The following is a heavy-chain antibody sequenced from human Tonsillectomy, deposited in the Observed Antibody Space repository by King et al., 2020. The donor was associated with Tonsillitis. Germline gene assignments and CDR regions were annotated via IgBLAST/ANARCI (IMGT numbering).Heavy chain of an antibody. CDR1: GFSLSNARMG. D-gene: IGHD2-21*02. J-gene: IGHJ4*02. CDR2: IFSNDEK. V-gene: IGHV2-26*01. CDR3: ARRVYCGGDCYPPLAPEFDY. Sequence: TLKESGPVLVKPTETLTLTCTVSGFSLSNARMGVSWIRQPPGKALEWLAHIFSNDEKSYSTSLKSRLTISKDTSKSQVVLTMTNMDPVDTATYYCARRVYCGGDCYPPLAPEFDYWGQGTLVTVSS.